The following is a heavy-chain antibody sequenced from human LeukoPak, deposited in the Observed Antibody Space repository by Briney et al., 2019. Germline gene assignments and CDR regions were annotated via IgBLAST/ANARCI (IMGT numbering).Heavy chain of an antibody. Sequence: SETLSLTCTVSGGSISSYYWTWIRQPAGKGLEWIGRIHTSGSTNYNPPLKSRVTMSVDTSKNQFSLKLSSVTAADTAMYYCARAGVVAAATNWLDPWGQGTLVTVSS. D-gene: IGHD2-2*01. CDR3: ARAGVVAAATNWLDP. J-gene: IGHJ5*02. V-gene: IGHV4-4*07. CDR2: IHTSGST. CDR1: GGSISSYY.